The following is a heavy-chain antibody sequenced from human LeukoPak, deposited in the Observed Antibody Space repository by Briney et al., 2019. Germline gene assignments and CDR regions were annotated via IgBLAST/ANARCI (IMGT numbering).Heavy chain of an antibody. CDR1: GFTFSSYA. J-gene: IGHJ4*02. CDR3: AKGTRAAAGTDFDY. Sequence: GASLRLSCAASGFTFSSYAMSWVRQAPGKGLEWVSAISGSGGSTYYADSVKGRFTISRDNSKNTLSLQMNSLGAEDTAVYYCAKGTRAAAGTDFDYWGQGTLVTVSS. CDR2: ISGSGGST. V-gene: IGHV3-23*01. D-gene: IGHD6-13*01.